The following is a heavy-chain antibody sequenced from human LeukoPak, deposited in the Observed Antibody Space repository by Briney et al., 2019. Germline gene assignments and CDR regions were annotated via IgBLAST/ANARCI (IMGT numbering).Heavy chain of an antibody. J-gene: IGHJ4*02. Sequence: SETLSLTCAVYGGSFSGYYWSWIRQPPGKGLEWIGEINHSGSTNYNPSLKSRVTISVDTSKNQFSLKLSSVTAADTAVYYCAVVFSSPYYFDYWGQGTLVTVSS. CDR1: GGSFSGYY. CDR3: AVVFSSPYYFDY. V-gene: IGHV4-34*01. CDR2: INHSGST. D-gene: IGHD3-3*01.